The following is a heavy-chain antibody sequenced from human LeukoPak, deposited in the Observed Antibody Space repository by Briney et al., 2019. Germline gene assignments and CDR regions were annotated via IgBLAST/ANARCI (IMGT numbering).Heavy chain of an antibody. D-gene: IGHD3-22*01. CDR2: ISGSGGST. Sequence: PGGSLRLSCAASGFTFNSYVMSWVRQTPGQGLEWVSTISGSGGSTNYADSVKGRFTISRDNSKNTLYLQMNSLRAEDTAVYYCAGSISGNDYYFFSYWGQGTLVTVSS. V-gene: IGHV3-23*01. J-gene: IGHJ4*02. CDR3: AGSISGNDYYFFSY. CDR1: GFTFNSYV.